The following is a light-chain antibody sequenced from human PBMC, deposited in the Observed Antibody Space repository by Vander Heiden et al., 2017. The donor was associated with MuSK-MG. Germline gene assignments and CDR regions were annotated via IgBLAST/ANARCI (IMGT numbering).Light chain of an antibody. Sequence: DIQLTQSPSSLSASVGDRITISCRASQGIITYLNWYQHKPGKAPEVLIYAAFSLQSGVPSRFSGNTSGTVFTLTITRLQPEDFATYYCQQSDSTPYTFGQGTKLEIK. CDR1: QGIITY. CDR3: QQSDSTPYT. J-gene: IGKJ2*01. CDR2: AAF. V-gene: IGKV1-39*01.